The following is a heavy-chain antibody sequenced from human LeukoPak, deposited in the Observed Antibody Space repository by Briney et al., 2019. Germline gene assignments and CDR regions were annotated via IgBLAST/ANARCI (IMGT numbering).Heavy chain of an antibody. V-gene: IGHV3-21*01. J-gene: IGHJ4*02. CDR2: ISNSGSYI. CDR1: GYSFTSYW. Sequence: GESLKISCKGSGYSFTSYWIGWVRQAPGKGLEWVSSISNSGSYIYYADSVKGRLTISRDNAKNSLYLQMNSLRAEDTAVYYCANHLACGSTSCPPFDYWGQGTLVTVSS. CDR3: ANHLACGSTSCPPFDY. D-gene: IGHD2-2*01.